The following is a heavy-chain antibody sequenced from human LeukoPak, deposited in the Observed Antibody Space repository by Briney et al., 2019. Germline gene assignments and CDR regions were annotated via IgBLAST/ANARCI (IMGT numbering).Heavy chain of an antibody. CDR2: INPNSGGT. J-gene: IGHJ4*02. CDR1: GYTLTELS. V-gene: IGHV1-2*06. Sequence: AASVKVSCKVSGYTLTELSMHWVRQAPGQGLEWMGRINPNSGGTNYAQKFQGRVTMTRDTSISTAYMELSRLRSDDTAVYYCARVKMTTVTTYDYWGQGTLVTVSS. CDR3: ARVKMTTVTTYDY. D-gene: IGHD4-17*01.